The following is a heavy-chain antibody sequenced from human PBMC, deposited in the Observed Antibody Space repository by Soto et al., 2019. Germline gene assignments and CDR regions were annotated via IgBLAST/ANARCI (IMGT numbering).Heavy chain of an antibody. Sequence: GGSLRLSGAASGFIFSDHHMDWVRQAPGKGLEWVGRARNKVYGYTTAYAASVKGRFTISRDDSKNSLSLQMNSLKTEDTAVYFCARLIATSFDLWGQGTLVTVSS. CDR1: GFIFSDHH. V-gene: IGHV3-72*01. CDR3: ARLIATSFDL. J-gene: IGHJ4*02. CDR2: ARNKVYGYTT.